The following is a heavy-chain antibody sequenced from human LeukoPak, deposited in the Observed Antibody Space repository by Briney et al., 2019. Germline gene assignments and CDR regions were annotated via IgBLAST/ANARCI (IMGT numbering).Heavy chain of an antibody. CDR2: INSDGSST. J-gene: IGHJ4*02. V-gene: IGHV3-74*01. CDR1: GFTFSSYW. CDR3: AGDFGYSYGPIPIPSNYFDY. Sequence: GGSLRLSCAASGFTFSSYWMHWVRQAPGKGLVWVSRINSDGSSTSYADSVKGRFTISRDNAKNSLYLQMNSLRAEDTAVYYCAGDFGYSYGPIPIPSNYFDYWGQGTLVTVSS. D-gene: IGHD5-18*01.